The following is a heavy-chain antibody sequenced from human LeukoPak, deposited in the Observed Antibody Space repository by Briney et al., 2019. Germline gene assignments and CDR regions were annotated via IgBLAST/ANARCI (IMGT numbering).Heavy chain of an antibody. Sequence: GGSLRLSCAASGFTFSSYEMNWVRQAPGKGLEWVSYISSSGSTIYYADSVKGRFTISRDNAKNSLYLQMNSLRAEDTAVYYCAKDRLYYDSSGYLPYYFDYWGQGTLVTVSS. CDR3: AKDRLYYDSSGYLPYYFDY. D-gene: IGHD3-22*01. J-gene: IGHJ4*02. V-gene: IGHV3-48*03. CDR2: ISSSGSTI. CDR1: GFTFSSYE.